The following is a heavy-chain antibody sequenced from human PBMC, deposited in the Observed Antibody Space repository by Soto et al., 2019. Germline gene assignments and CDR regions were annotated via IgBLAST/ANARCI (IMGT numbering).Heavy chain of an antibody. CDR1: GGSISTGGYY. V-gene: IGHV4-31*03. J-gene: IGHJ4*02. CDR2: IYYSGST. CDR3: ARGLSVTPFDN. D-gene: IGHD4-17*01. Sequence: QVQLQESGPGLVKPSQTQSLTCTVSGGSISTGGYYWTWIRQHPGKGLEWIGYIYYSGSTYYNPSLKSRVTISVDTSKNQFSLKLSSVTAADSAVYYCARGLSVTPFDNWGQGTLVTVSS.